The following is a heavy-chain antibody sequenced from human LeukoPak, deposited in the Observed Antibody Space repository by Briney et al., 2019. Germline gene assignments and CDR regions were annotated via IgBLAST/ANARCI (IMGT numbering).Heavy chain of an antibody. CDR2: INPNSGGT. Sequence: ASVKVSCTASGYTFTDYYMHWVRQAPGQGLEWMGWINPNSGGTNYAHMFQSRVTMTRDTSISTAYIELSRLRSDDTAVYYCASASYYYDSSGYPGYYFDYWGQGTLVTVSS. V-gene: IGHV1-2*02. CDR3: ASASYYYDSSGYPGYYFDY. D-gene: IGHD3-22*01. J-gene: IGHJ4*02. CDR1: GYTFTDYY.